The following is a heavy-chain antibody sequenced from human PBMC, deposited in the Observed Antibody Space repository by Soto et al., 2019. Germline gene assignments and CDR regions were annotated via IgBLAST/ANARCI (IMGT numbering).Heavy chain of an antibody. D-gene: IGHD6-13*01. V-gene: IGHV3-43*01. CDR2: ISWDGGST. CDR3: AKDIEAAAAY. J-gene: IGHJ4*02. CDR1: GFTFDDYT. Sequence: GGSLRLSCAASGFTFDDYTMHWVHQAPGKGLEWVSLISWDGGSTYYADSVKGRFTISRDNSKNSLYLQMNSLRTEDTALYYCAKDIEAAAAYWGQGTLVTVSS.